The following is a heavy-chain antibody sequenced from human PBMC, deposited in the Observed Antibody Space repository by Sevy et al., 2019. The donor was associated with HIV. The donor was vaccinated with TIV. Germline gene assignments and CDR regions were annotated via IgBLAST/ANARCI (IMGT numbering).Heavy chain of an antibody. V-gene: IGHV3-23*01. J-gene: IGHJ3*02. CDR3: AKRVGLEDAFDI. Sequence: GGSLRISCAASGFTFSSYAMSWVRQAPGKGLEWVSAISGSGGSTYYADSVKGRFTISRDNSKNTLYLQMNSLRAEDTAVYYCAKRVGLEDAFDIWGQGTMVTVSS. CDR2: ISGSGGST. D-gene: IGHD3-16*01. CDR1: GFTFSSYA.